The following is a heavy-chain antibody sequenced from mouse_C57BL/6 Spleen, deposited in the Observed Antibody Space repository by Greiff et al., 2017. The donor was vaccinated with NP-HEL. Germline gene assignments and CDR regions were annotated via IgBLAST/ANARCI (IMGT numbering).Heavy chain of an antibody. V-gene: IGHV1-53*01. Sequence: QVQLKQPGTELVKPGASVKLSCKASGYTFTSYWMHWVKQRPGQGLEWIGNINPSNGGTNYNEKFKSKATLTVDKSSSTAYMQLSSLTSEDSAVYYCARVWLDEVYYYDYWGQGTTLTVSS. D-gene: IGHD3-3*01. CDR2: INPSNGGT. CDR3: ARVWLDEVYYYDY. J-gene: IGHJ2*01. CDR1: GYTFTSYW.